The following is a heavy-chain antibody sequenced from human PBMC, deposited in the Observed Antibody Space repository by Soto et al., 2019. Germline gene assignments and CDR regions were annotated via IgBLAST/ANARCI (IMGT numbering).Heavy chain of an antibody. Sequence: PGGSLRLSCAASGFTFNIYAMNWVRQAPGKGLEWVTVVYTAGNTYYADSVKGRFTISRDTSKNTLSLQMNSLRAEDKAVYYCARGVAADYWGQGTLVTVSS. CDR2: VYTAGNT. CDR3: ARGVAADY. CDR1: GFTFNIYA. J-gene: IGHJ4*02. D-gene: IGHD2-15*01. V-gene: IGHV3-66*01.